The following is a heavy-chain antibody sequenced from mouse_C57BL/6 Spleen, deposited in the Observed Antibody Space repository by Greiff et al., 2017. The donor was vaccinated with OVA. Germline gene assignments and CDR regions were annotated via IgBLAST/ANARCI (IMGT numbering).Heavy chain of an antibody. CDR1: GYTFTSYW. D-gene: IGHD2-3*01. CDR2: IDPSDSYT. V-gene: IGHV1-50*01. J-gene: IGHJ2*01. Sequence: QVQLQQPGAELVKPGASVKLSCKASGYTFTSYWMQWVKQRPGQGLEWIGEIDPSDSYTNYNQKFKGKATLTVDTSSSTAYMQFSSLTSEDSAVYYCARQIYDGYYYFDYWGQGTTLTVSS. CDR3: ARQIYDGYYYFDY.